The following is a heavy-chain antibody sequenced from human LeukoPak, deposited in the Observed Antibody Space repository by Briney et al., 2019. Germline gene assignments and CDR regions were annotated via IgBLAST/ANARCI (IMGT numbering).Heavy chain of an antibody. V-gene: IGHV3-9*01. CDR3: AKSASRLTSFDI. CDR1: GFTFDDYA. Sequence: GGSLRLSCAASGFTFDDYAMHWVRHAPGKGLEWVSGISWNSGSIGYADSVKGRFTISRDNAKNSLYLQMNSLRAEDTALYYCAKSASRLTSFDIWGQGTMVTVSS. J-gene: IGHJ3*02. CDR2: ISWNSGSI. D-gene: IGHD6-6*01.